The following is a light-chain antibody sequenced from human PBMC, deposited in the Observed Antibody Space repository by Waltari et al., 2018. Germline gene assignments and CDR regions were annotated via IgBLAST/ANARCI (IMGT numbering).Light chain of an antibody. V-gene: IGKV1-33*01. CDR2: ASS. J-gene: IGKJ4*01. CDR3: QQFDNVPLT. Sequence: DIQMTQSPSSLSASVEDRVIITCRASQDIDNNLNWYQQKPGKSPKLLIYASSTLETGVPSRFSGSGSGRKFSFTISSLQPEDFATYYCQQFDNVPLTFGGGTKVDIK. CDR1: QDIDNN.